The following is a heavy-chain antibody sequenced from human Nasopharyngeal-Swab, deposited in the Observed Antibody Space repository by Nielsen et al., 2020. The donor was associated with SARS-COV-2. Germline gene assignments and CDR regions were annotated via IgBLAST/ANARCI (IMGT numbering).Heavy chain of an antibody. D-gene: IGHD3-10*01. CDR1: GFTFSSYA. CDR3: ARDRMWFGELFYFDY. Sequence: GESLKISCAASGFTFSSYAMSWVRQAPGKGLEWVSAISGSGGSTYYADSVKGWFTISRDNSKNTLYLQMNSLRAEDTAVYYCARDRMWFGELFYFDYWGQGTLVTVSS. V-gene: IGHV3-23*01. J-gene: IGHJ4*02. CDR2: ISGSGGST.